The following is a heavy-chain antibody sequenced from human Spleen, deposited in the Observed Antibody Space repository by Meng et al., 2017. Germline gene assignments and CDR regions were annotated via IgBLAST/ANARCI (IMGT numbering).Heavy chain of an antibody. CDR2: IYHSGST. CDR1: GGSISSSNW. D-gene: IGHD3-22*01. V-gene: IGHV4-4*02. Sequence: VPLLESGPGLRKPSGTLPLTCAVSGGSISSSNWWSLVRQPPGKGLEWIGEIYHSGSTNYNPSLKSRVTISVDKSKNQFSLKLSSVTAADTAVYYCARGHHYYDSSGYGGWGQGTLVTVSS. CDR3: ARGHHYYDSSGYGG. J-gene: IGHJ4*02.